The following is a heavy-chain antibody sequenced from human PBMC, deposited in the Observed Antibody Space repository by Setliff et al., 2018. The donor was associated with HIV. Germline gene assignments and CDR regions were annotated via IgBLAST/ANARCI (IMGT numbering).Heavy chain of an antibody. D-gene: IGHD2-2*01. J-gene: IGHJ4*02. CDR1: EYSFSNYW. CDR2: IYPDESDS. Sequence: PGESLKISCKASEYSFSNYWIGWVRQMPGKGLEWMGVIYPDESDSRYSPSFRGQVTISADKSINTAYLQWRSLKASDTAMYYCARHLPDYQLLSPTFDHWGQGTPVTVSS. CDR3: ARHLPDYQLLSPTFDH. V-gene: IGHV5-51*01.